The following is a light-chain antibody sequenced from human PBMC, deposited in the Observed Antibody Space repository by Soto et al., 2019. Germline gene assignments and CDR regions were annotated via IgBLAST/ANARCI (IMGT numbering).Light chain of an antibody. CDR3: QQRHMWPIP. Sequence: VLTEAPVTLSLSPGERATLSCRASQSFRGLLAWYQQKPGQAPRLLIYDAYNRATGIPPRFSGSGSGTDFTLTISSLEPEDSAVYYCQQRHMWPIPFGQGTRLAIK. CDR2: DAY. V-gene: IGKV3-11*01. CDR1: QSFRGL. J-gene: IGKJ5*01.